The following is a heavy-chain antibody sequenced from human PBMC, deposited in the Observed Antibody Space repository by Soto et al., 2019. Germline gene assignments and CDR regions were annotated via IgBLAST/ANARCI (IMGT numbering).Heavy chain of an antibody. V-gene: IGHV4-59*08. CDR3: ARHVGGSSGWYFDY. D-gene: IGHD6-19*01. CDR2: IYYSGST. Sequence: SETLSLTCTVSGGSISSYYWSWIRQPPGKGLEWIGYIYYSGSTNYNPSLKSRVTISVDTSKNQFSLKLSSVTAADTAVYYCARHVGGSSGWYFDYWGQGTVVTVSS. J-gene: IGHJ4*02. CDR1: GGSISSYY.